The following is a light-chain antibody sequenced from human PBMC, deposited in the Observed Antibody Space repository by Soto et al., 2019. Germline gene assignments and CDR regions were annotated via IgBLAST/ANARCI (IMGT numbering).Light chain of an antibody. CDR1: QSLVHSDGNTY. V-gene: IGKV2-30*02. CDR3: MQGAHWPPWT. Sequence: DVVMTQSPLSLPVTLGQPASISCRSSQSLVHSDGNTYLNWFHQRPGQSPRRLIYKVSNRDSGVPDRFSGSGSGSDFTLKISRVEAGDVGVYYCMQGAHWPPWTFGQGTRLEIQ. J-gene: IGKJ1*01. CDR2: KVS.